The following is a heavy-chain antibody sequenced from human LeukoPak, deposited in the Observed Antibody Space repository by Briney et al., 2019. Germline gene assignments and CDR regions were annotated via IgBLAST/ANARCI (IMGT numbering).Heavy chain of an antibody. CDR1: GGSFSGYY. Sequence: SETLSLTCAVYGGSFSGYYWSWIRQPPGKGLEWIGEINHSGSTNYNPSLKSRVTISVDTSKNQFSLKLSSVTAADTAVYYCARRRYCSSTSCYAVPDYYYYMDVWGKGTTVTISS. CDR3: ARRRYCSSTSCYAVPDYYYYMDV. D-gene: IGHD2-2*01. CDR2: INHSGST. V-gene: IGHV4-34*01. J-gene: IGHJ6*03.